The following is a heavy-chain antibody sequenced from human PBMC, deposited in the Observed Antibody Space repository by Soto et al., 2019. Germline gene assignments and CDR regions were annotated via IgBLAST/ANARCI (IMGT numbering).Heavy chain of an antibody. D-gene: IGHD6-19*01. V-gene: IGHV3-73*01. CDR2: IRTKTNSYAT. CDR1: GFAFSGSG. Sequence: AGGSLRLSCAASGFAFSGSGIHWVRQASGKGLEWVGHIRTKTNSYATEYAPSVRGRFTISRDDSKNTAYLQTASLKASDTAMYYCARSRRGAYSSGWYSPSGYYNYGIDVWGQGTKVTVSS. J-gene: IGHJ6*02. CDR3: ARSRRGAYSSGWYSPSGYYNYGIDV.